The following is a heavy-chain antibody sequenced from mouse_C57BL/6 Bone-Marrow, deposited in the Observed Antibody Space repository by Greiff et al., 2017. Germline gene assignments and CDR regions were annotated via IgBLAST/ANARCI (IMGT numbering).Heavy chain of an antibody. D-gene: IGHD1-1*01. Sequence: EVQVVESGGGLVKPGGSLKLSCAASGFTFSSYAMSWVRQTPEKRLEWVATISDGGSNTYYPDNVKGRFTISRDNAKNNLYLQMSNLKSEDTAICNGARDAYEDGSPYYFDDWGKGTTVTVSA. CDR1: GFTFSSYA. J-gene: IGHJ1*03. V-gene: IGHV5-4*01. CDR2: ISDGGSNT. CDR3: ARDAYEDGSPYYFDD.